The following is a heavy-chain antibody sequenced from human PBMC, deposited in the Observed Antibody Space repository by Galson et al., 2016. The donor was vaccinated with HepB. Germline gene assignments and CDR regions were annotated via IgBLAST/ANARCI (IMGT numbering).Heavy chain of an antibody. D-gene: IGHD3-16*01. Sequence: SETLSLTCTVSGGSITNYYWSWIRQPPGKRLEWIGFIFYSGTVNYNPSLQSRVTISVDTFKNQFSLKLSSVTASDTAVYYCARDYVAFDIWGQGTMVTVSP. V-gene: IGHV4-59*01. CDR1: GGSITNYY. J-gene: IGHJ3*02. CDR3: ARDYVAFDI. CDR2: IFYSGTV.